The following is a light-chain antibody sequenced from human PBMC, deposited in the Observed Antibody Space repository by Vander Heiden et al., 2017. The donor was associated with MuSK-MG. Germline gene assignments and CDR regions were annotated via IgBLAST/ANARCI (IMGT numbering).Light chain of an antibody. Sequence: EIVLTQSPATLSLSPGERDTLSCRASQSVSSYLAWYQQKPGQAPRLLIYDASNRATGIPARFSGSGSGTDFTLTISSLEPEDFAVYYCQQRGNGRGTFGPGTKVDIK. CDR1: QSVSSY. V-gene: IGKV3-11*01. CDR2: DAS. CDR3: QQRGNGRGT. J-gene: IGKJ3*01.